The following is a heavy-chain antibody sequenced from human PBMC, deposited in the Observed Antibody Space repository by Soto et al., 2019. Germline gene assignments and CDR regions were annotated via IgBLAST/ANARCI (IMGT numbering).Heavy chain of an antibody. D-gene: IGHD6-13*01. CDR3: ARGGPIAERWNYYYYTMDV. CDR2: IYYSGST. CDR1: GGSISSYY. J-gene: IGHJ6*02. Sequence: PSETLSLTCTVSGGSISSYYWSWTRQPPGKGLEWIGYIYYSGSTNYNPSLKSRVTISVDTSKNQFSLKLSSVTAADTAVYYCARGGPIAERWNYYYYTMDVWGQGTTVTVS. V-gene: IGHV4-59*12.